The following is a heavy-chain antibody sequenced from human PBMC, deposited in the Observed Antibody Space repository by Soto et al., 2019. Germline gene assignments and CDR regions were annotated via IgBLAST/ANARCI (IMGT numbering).Heavy chain of an antibody. CDR3: ATDREGSSSSPDY. J-gene: IGHJ4*02. CDR2: FDPEDGET. V-gene: IGHV1-24*01. D-gene: IGHD6-6*01. Sequence: QVQLVQSGAEVKKPGASVKVSCKVSGYTLTELSMHWVRQAPGKGLEWMGGFDPEDGETIYAQKVQGRVTMTEDTSTDTDYMELSSLRSEDTAVYYCATDREGSSSSPDYWGQGTLVTVSS. CDR1: GYTLTELS.